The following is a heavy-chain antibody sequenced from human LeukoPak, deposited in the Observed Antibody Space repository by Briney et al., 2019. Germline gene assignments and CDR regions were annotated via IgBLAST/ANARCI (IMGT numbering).Heavy chain of an antibody. J-gene: IGHJ3*02. CDR1: GGSISSGDYY. D-gene: IGHD3-22*01. V-gene: IGHV4-39*07. Sequence: SETLSLTCTVSGGSISSGDYYWSWIRQPPGKGLEWIGEINHSGSTNYNPSLKSRVTISVDTSKNQFSLKLSSVTAADTAVYYCARVELGYYYDSSGYHPGAFDIWGQGTMVTVSS. CDR2: INHSGST. CDR3: ARVELGYYYDSSGYHPGAFDI.